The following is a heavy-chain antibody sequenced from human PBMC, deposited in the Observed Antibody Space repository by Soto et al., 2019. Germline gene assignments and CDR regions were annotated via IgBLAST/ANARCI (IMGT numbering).Heavy chain of an antibody. CDR2: IYWDDDK. J-gene: IGHJ4*02. V-gene: IGHV2-5*02. CDR1: GFSLSTSGVG. D-gene: IGHD2-15*01. CDR3: AHRPSYCSGGSCYSAVDY. Sequence: QITLKESGPTLVKPTQTLTLTCTFSGFSLSTSGVGVDWIRQPPGKALEWLERIYWDDDKRYSPCLKSRLTIKKDTSKNHVALATTNIDPVVTATYYCAHRPSYCSGGSCYSAVDYWGQGTLVTGSS.